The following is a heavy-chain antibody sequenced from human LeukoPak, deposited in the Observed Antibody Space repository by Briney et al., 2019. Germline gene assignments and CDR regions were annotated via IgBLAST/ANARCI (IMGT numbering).Heavy chain of an antibody. V-gene: IGHV3-15*01. Sequence: GGSLRLSCATSGFIFNKAWMNWVRQAPGKGPEWVGRIKSKNDGGTTDYGSPVKGRFTISRDDSKNTLYLQMNRLITDDTAIYYCTPVMVEDRGFWGQGTLVTVSS. CDR1: GFIFNKAW. CDR2: IKSKNDGGTT. CDR3: TPVMVEDRGF. J-gene: IGHJ4*02. D-gene: IGHD2/OR15-2a*01.